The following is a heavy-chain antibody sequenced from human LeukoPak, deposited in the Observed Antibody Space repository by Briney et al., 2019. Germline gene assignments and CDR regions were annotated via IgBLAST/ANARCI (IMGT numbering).Heavy chain of an antibody. CDR1: GFTLSSYA. Sequence: PGGSLGLSCAASGFTLSSYAMSWVRQAPGKGLEWVSAINDSGGSTYYADSVKGRFTISRDNSKNTLYLQMISLRVEDTAVYYCAKSGWQLTSAYYFDYWGQGTLVTVSS. D-gene: IGHD2-15*01. CDR2: INDSGGST. V-gene: IGHV3-23*01. J-gene: IGHJ4*02. CDR3: AKSGWQLTSAYYFDY.